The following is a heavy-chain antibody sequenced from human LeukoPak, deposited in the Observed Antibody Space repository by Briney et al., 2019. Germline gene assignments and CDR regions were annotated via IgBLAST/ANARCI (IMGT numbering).Heavy chain of an antibody. V-gene: IGHV3-15*01. Sequence: GGSLRLSCAASGFTISNAWMSWVRQAPGKGLEWVGRIKTKTDGGTTDYATPVKGRFTISRDDSKTTLYLQMNSLKTEDTAVYYCTSPAGLHLVYWGQGTRVTVSS. J-gene: IGHJ4*02. CDR3: TSPAGLHLVY. CDR1: GFTISNAW. CDR2: IKTKTDGGTT. D-gene: IGHD3-3*02.